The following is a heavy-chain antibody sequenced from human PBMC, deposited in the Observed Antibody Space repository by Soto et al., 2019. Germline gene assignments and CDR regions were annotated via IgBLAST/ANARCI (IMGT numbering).Heavy chain of an antibody. CDR3: AKDRRGAYCSGGICYSPDY. Sequence: EVQLWESGGGLVQPGGSLRLSCAVSGFTFSSHVMSWVRQAPGKGLEWVSAISGTGGTYYADSLKGRFTISRDNSKNALYLQMNNLRDADTAVYYCAKDRRGAYCSGGICYSPDYWGQGTLVIVSS. V-gene: IGHV3-23*01. CDR2: ISGTGGT. CDR1: GFTFSSHV. D-gene: IGHD2-15*01. J-gene: IGHJ4*02.